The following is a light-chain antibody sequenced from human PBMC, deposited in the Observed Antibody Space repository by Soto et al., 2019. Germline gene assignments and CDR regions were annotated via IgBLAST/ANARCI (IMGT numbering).Light chain of an antibody. CDR1: QSVASSY. CDR3: QQYGSP. CDR2: GAS. Sequence: EIVFTESPGTLSLSPGERATLSCRASQSVASSYLAWNQQKHGQAPRLLIYGASSRATGSPDRLSGSGSGTDFTLTISRLEPEDFAVYYCQQYGSPFGGGTKVDIK. V-gene: IGKV3-20*01. J-gene: IGKJ4*01.